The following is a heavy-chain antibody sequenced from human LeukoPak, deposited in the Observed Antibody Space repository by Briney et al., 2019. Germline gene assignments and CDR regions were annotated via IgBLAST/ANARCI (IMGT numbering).Heavy chain of an antibody. D-gene: IGHD3-22*01. CDR2: INTNTGNP. J-gene: IGHJ1*01. CDR3: ARDYDSSGYTTRYFQH. V-gene: IGHV7-4-1*02. CDR1: GYTFTSYA. Sequence: ASVKVSCKASGYTFTSYAMNWVRQAPGQGLEWMGWINTNTGNPTYAQGFTGRFVFSLDTSVSTAYLQISSLKAEDTAVYYCARDYDSSGYTTRYFQHWGQGTLVTVSS.